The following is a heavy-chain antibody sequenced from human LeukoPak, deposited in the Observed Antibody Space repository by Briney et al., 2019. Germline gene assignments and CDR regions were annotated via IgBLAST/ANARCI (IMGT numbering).Heavy chain of an antibody. CDR3: AKVLATKTVFFDY. V-gene: IGHV1-18*01. J-gene: IGHJ4*02. CDR1: GDTITSYG. CDR2: ISAYNGNT. Sequence: ASVKVSCKASGDTITSYGISWVRQAPGQGLEWMGWISAYNGNTNYAQKLQGRVTMTTDTSTSTAYMELRSLRSDDTAVYYCAKVLATKTVFFDYWGQGTLVTVSS. D-gene: IGHD5-12*01.